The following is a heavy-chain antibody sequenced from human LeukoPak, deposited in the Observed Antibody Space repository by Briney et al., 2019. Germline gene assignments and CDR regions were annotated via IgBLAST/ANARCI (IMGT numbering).Heavy chain of an antibody. D-gene: IGHD3-16*01. V-gene: IGHV4-59*12. CDR1: GGSISSYY. CDR3: ARSEINDYFKY. J-gene: IGHJ4*02. Sequence: SETLSLTCTVSGGSISSYYWSWIRQPPGKGLEWIGYIYYSGSTNYNPSPKSRVTISVDTSKNQFSLKLSSVTAADTAVYYCARSEINDYFKYWGPGILVTVST. CDR2: IYYSGST.